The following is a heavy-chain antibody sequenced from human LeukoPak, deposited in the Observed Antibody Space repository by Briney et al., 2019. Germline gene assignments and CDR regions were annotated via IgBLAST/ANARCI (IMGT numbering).Heavy chain of an antibody. V-gene: IGHV3-64D*06. CDR1: GFTFSSYA. J-gene: IGHJ4*02. D-gene: IGHD6-19*01. CDR2: ISSNGGST. Sequence: PGGSLRLSCSASGFTFSSYAMHWVRQAPGKGLEFVSAISSNGGSTYYADSVKGRFTISRDNYKNTLYLQMRSLRAEDTAVYYCVKDAMQWPDFYFDYWGQGTLVTVSS. CDR3: VKDAMQWPDFYFDY.